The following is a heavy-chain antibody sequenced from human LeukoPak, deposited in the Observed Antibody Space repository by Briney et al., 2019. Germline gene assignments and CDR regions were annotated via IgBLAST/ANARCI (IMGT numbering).Heavy chain of an antibody. V-gene: IGHV3-7*01. CDR2: IKEDGSEK. CDR1: GFIFSNYW. D-gene: IGHD6-13*01. J-gene: IGHJ4*02. CDR3: VKVSIAVAGSDH. Sequence: PGGSLRLSCAASGFIFSNYWMTWVRQAPGKGLEWVANIKEDGSEKYYLDSVGGRFTISRDNAKNSLYLQMNSLRAEDTAVYYCVKVSIAVAGSDHWGQGTLVTVSS.